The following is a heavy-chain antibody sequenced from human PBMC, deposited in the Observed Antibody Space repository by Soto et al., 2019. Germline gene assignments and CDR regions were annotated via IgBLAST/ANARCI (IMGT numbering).Heavy chain of an antibody. V-gene: IGHV1-24*01. J-gene: IGHJ4*02. D-gene: IGHD5-12*01. CDR1: GYTLTELS. CDR2: FDPEDGET. CDR3: ATIYSGYDSVGY. Sequence: GASVKVSCKVSGYTLTELSMHWVRQAPGKGLEWMGGFDPEDGETIYAQKFQGRVTMTEDTSTDTPYMELSSLRSEDTAVYYCATIYSGYDSVGYWGQGTLVTVSS.